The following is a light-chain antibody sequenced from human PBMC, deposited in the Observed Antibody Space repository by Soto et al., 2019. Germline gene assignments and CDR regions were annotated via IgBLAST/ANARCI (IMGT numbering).Light chain of an antibody. V-gene: IGLV2-14*03. CDR3: SSYICSITPYV. J-gene: IGLJ1*01. CDR1: SSDVGGYNY. Sequence: QSVLTQPASVSGSPGQSITISCTGTSSDVGGYNYVSWYQRHPGKAPKLMIFDVSNRPSGVSNRFSGSKSANTASLTISGLQAEYESDDFCSSYICSITPYVFGTGTKVTVL. CDR2: DVS.